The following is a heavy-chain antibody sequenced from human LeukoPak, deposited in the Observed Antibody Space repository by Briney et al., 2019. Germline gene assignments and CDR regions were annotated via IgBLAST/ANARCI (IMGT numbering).Heavy chain of an antibody. CDR3: TRVGSGSCCHFEY. CDR1: GYTLTGYF. V-gene: IGHV1-2*02. CDR2: INPNSGDT. Sequence: GASVKVSCRASGYTLTGYFMHWVRQAPGQGLEWMGWINPNSGDTNYAQKFQGRVTLTTDTSVNAAYMELNRLRSDDTAVYYCTRVGSGSCCHFEYWGQGALVTVSS. J-gene: IGHJ4*02. D-gene: IGHD2-15*01.